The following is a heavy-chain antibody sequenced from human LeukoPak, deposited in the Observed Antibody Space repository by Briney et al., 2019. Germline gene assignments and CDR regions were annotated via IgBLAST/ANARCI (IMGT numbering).Heavy chain of an antibody. J-gene: IGHJ4*02. D-gene: IGHD5-18*01. V-gene: IGHV3-48*01. CDR3: ARVLDGGYSYGVDY. CDR2: ISSSSSTI. Sequence: PGGSLRLSCAASGFTFSSYSMNWVRQAPGKGLEWVSYISSSSSTIYYADSVKGRFTISRDNAKNSLHLQMNSLRAEDTAVYYCARVLDGGYSYGVDYWGQGTLVTVSS. CDR1: GFTFSSYS.